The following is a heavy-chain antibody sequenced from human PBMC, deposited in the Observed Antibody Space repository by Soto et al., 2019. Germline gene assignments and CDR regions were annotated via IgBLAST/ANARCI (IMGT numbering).Heavy chain of an antibody. Sequence: KVACKASGFPLTSSAWQLLRLAPGQRLEWIGGIVVGSGNTNYAQKFQERVTITRDMSTSTAYMELSSLRSEDTAVYYCAAERNYDSSGYYEGNWFDPWGQGTLVTVSS. CDR2: IVVGSGNT. CDR3: AAERNYDSSGYYEGNWFDP. CDR1: GFPLTSSA. J-gene: IGHJ5*02. D-gene: IGHD3-22*01. V-gene: IGHV1-58*01.